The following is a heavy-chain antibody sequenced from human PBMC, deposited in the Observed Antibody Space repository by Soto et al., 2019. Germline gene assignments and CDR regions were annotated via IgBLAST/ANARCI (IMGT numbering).Heavy chain of an antibody. CDR3: AREEFEDGRGHFDY. J-gene: IGHJ4*02. V-gene: IGHV3-30-3*01. CDR2: ISYGGVNK. CDR1: GFTFSTSV. Sequence: QVQLVEYGGGVVQPGGSLRLSCAASGFTFSTSVMHWVRQAPGKGLEWMAIISYGGVNKYYADSVKGRFTISRDISESTLYLQMNSLRTEDTAVYYCAREEFEDGRGHFDYWGQGTLVSVSS. D-gene: IGHD3-22*01.